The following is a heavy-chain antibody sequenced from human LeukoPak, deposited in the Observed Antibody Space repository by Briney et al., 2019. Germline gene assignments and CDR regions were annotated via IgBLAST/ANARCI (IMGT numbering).Heavy chain of an antibody. J-gene: IGHJ4*02. Sequence: AGSLSLSCAASGFTVSSYAMSWVRQAPGKGLEWVSAISGGGGSTYYADSVKGRFTIARYNCKHSMDLQMSSLGAEATAVYECAKGQHPMVELTTFDLGGKGNLDSVS. CDR2: ISGGGGST. CDR1: GFTVSSYA. CDR3: AKGQHPMVELTTFDL. V-gene: IGHV3-23*01. D-gene: IGHD3-10*01.